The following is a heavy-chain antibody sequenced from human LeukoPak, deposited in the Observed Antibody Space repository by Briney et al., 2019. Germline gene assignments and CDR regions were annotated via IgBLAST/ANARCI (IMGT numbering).Heavy chain of an antibody. J-gene: IGHJ5*02. V-gene: IGHV4-38-2*02. Sequence: SETLSLTCTVSGYSISSGYYWGWIRQPPGKGLEWIGSIYYSGSAYYNPSLKSRVTISVDTSKNQFSLRLSSVTAADTAVYYCARGKAGSSRNNWFDPWGQGTLVTVSS. D-gene: IGHD6-6*01. CDR2: IYYSGSA. CDR3: ARGKAGSSRNNWFDP. CDR1: GYSISSGYY.